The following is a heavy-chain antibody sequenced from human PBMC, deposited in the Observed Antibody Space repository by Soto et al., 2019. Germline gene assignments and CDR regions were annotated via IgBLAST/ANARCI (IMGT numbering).Heavy chain of an antibody. CDR2: INYSWTT. J-gene: IGHJ4*02. D-gene: IGHD2-15*01. CDR3: ARLVNAYSNYFDY. CDR1: GGSISISGYY. V-gene: IGHV4-39*01. Sequence: QLQLQESGPGLVRPSETLSLTCSVSGGSISISGYYWIWIRQPPGKGLEWIGSINYSWTTYYTSSLKSRLNMSLDTSMNQFSLKLPSVTAADTATYFCARLVNAYSNYFDYWGQGIPVIVSS.